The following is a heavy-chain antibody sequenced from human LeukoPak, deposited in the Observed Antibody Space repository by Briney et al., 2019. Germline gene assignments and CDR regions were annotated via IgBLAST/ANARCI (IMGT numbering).Heavy chain of an antibody. CDR2: ISSSSSTI. CDR3: ARDCFSGIVGATDWFDP. V-gene: IGHV3-48*01. J-gene: IGHJ5*02. Sequence: GGSLRLSCAASGFTFSSYSMNWVRQAPGKGLEWVSYISSSSSTIYYADSVKGRFTISRDNAKNSLYLQMNSLRAEDTALYYCARDCFSGIVGATDWFDPWGQGTLVTVSS. D-gene: IGHD1-26*01. CDR1: GFTFSSYS.